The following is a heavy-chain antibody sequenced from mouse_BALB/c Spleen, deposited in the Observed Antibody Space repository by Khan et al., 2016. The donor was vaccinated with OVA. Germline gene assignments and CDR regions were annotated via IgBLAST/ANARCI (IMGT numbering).Heavy chain of an antibody. CDR2: ISSGGSYT. V-gene: IGHV5-6-4*01. J-gene: IGHJ1*01. Sequence: EVELVESGGDLVKPGGSLKLSCAASGFTFSSYTMSWVRQTPEKRLEWVATISSGGSYTYYPDSVKGRFTISRDNAKHTLYQKMSRLKSEDTARYYCTRDGNYAHWYFDVWGAGTTVTVSA. CDR3: TRDGNYAHWYFDV. D-gene: IGHD2-1*01. CDR1: GFTFSSYT.